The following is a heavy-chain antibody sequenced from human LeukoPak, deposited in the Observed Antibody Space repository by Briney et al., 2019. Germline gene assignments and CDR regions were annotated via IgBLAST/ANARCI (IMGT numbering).Heavy chain of an antibody. Sequence: PGGSLRLSCAASGFTFSSYWMHWVRQAPGKGLVWVSRINTDGSITSYADSVKGRFTISRDNTKNTLYLQMNSLRAEDTAVYYCARTRTGAIDYWGQGTLVTVSS. V-gene: IGHV3-74*01. CDR2: INTDGSIT. D-gene: IGHD7-27*01. J-gene: IGHJ4*02. CDR1: GFTFSSYW. CDR3: ARTRTGAIDY.